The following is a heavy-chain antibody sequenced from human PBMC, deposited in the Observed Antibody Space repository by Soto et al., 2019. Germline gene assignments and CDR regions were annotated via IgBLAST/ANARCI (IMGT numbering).Heavy chain of an antibody. CDR2: IYYSGST. CDR1: GGSISSYY. V-gene: IGHV4-59*01. CDR3: ARDSGSYSWDNWFEP. D-gene: IGHD1-26*01. Sequence: PSETLSLTCTVSGGSISSYYWSWIRQPPGKGLEWIGYIYYSGSTNYNPSLKSRVTISVDTSKNQFSLKLSSVTAADTAVYYCARDSGSYSWDNWFEPWGQGTLVTVSS. J-gene: IGHJ5*02.